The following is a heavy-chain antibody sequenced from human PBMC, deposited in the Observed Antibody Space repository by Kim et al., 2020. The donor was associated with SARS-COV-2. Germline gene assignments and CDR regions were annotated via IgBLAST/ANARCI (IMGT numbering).Heavy chain of an antibody. CDR1: GSIVRSSY. V-gene: IGHV3-53*01. D-gene: IGHD3-16*01. CDR2: IHDAGST. Sequence: GGSLRLSCAVSGSIVRSSYMTWVLQAPGKGLEWVSAIHDAGSTYYADSVKGRFTISRDIPKDTLYLQMNSLRADDTAVYYCSRSTVGAYFDYWGQGSLV. J-gene: IGHJ4*02. CDR3: SRSTVGAYFDY.